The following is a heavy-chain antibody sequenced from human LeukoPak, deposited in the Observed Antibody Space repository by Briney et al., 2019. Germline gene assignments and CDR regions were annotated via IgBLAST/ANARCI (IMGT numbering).Heavy chain of an antibody. CDR2: ISSRSTYI. J-gene: IGHJ4*02. Sequence: GGSLRLSCTASGFSFSDYYMSWIRQAPGKGLEWISYISSRSTYISDADSVKGRFTISRDDAKNLLFLQMNSLRVEDTALYYCARGGTGAFDYWGQGILVTVSS. D-gene: IGHD2-8*02. CDR1: GFSFSDYY. V-gene: IGHV3-11*06. CDR3: ARGGTGAFDY.